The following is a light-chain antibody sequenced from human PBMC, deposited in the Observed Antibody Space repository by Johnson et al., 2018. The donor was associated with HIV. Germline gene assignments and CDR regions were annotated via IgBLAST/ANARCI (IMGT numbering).Light chain of an antibody. CDR2: ENN. V-gene: IGLV1-51*02. J-gene: IGLJ1*01. Sequence: QSVLTQPPSVSAAPGQKVTISCSGSISNIGDNFVYWYQQFPGTAPKLLIYENNRRPSGIPDRFSGSKSGKSATLGITGLQTGDEADYYCGTWDSSLSGGVFGTGTKVTVL. CDR3: GTWDSSLSGGV. CDR1: ISNIGDNF.